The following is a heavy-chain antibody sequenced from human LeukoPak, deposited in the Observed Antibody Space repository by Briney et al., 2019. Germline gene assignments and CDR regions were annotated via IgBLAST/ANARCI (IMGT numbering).Heavy chain of an antibody. D-gene: IGHD3-16*01. CDR1: GFTFSDYY. V-gene: IGHV3-11*01. Sequence: GGSLRLSCAASGFTFSDYYMSWIRQAPGKGLEWVSYISSSGSTISYAGSVKGRFTISRDNAKNSLYLQMNSLRAEDTAVCYCARDGAVSLYYFYAMDVWGQGTTVTVAS. J-gene: IGHJ6*02. CDR3: ARDGAVSLYYFYAMDV. CDR2: ISSSGSTI.